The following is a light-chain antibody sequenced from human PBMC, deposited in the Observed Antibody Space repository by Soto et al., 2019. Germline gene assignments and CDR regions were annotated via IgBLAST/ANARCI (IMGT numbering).Light chain of an antibody. J-gene: IGLJ3*02. V-gene: IGLV2-11*01. CDR3: CSYAGNSLWV. CDR1: SSDVGGSNF. CDR2: DVS. Sequence: QSVLTQPRSVSGSPGQSVTISCTGTSSDVGGSNFVSWYQQHPGKAPKLVIYDVSKRPSGVPDRFSGSKSGNTASLTISGLQAEDEADYYCCSYAGNSLWVFGGGTKLTV.